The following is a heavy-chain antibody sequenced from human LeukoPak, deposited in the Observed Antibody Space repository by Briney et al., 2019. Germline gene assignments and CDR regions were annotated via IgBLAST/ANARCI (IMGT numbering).Heavy chain of an antibody. CDR1: GGSISSSSYY. D-gene: IGHD6-13*01. Sequence: SETLSLTCTVSGGSISSSSYYWGWIRQPPGKGLEWIGSIYYSGSTYYNPSLKSRVTISVDTSKNQFSLKLSSVTAADTAVYYCARDPQQLASYGMDVWGQGTTVTVSS. V-gene: IGHV4-39*07. J-gene: IGHJ6*02. CDR2: IYYSGST. CDR3: ARDPQQLASYGMDV.